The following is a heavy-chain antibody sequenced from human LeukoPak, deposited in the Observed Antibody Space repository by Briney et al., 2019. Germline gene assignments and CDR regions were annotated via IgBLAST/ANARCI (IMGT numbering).Heavy chain of an antibody. V-gene: IGHV3-48*01. D-gene: IGHD2-2*01. CDR1: GFTFSSYS. CDR3: ARDTKYAFDN. Sequence: GGSLRLSCAASGFTFSSYSMNWVRQAPGKGMEWISYIGISSGNTKYADSVKGRFTISGDKAKNSVYLQMNSPRVEDTAVYYCARDTKYAFDNWGQGTLVTVSS. J-gene: IGHJ4*02. CDR2: IGISSGNT.